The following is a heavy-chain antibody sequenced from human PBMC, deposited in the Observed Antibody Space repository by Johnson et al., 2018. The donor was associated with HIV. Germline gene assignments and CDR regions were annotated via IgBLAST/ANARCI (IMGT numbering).Heavy chain of an antibody. CDR2: IRHDGSNN. CDR1: GFTFSSYA. J-gene: IGHJ3*02. CDR3: AKSIAARPPENAFDI. Sequence: VHLVESGGGVVQPGRSLRLSCAASGFTFSSYAMHWVRQAPGKGLEWVAFIRHDGSNNDYADSVKGRFTISRDNSKNNMYLQMNSLRAEDTAFYYCAKSIAARPPENAFDIWGQGTMVTVSS. V-gene: IGHV3-30*02. D-gene: IGHD6-6*01.